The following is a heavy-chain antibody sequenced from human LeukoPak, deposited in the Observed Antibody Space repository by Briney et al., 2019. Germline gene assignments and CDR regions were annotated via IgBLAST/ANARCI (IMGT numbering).Heavy chain of an antibody. CDR2: INHNSGGT. V-gene: IGHV1-2*02. CDR1: GYTFTSYY. Sequence: WGSVRLSCTASGYTFTSYYMHWVRHAPGQGLEWMGWINHNSGGTNYAQTFQGRFTITRDTSISTAYMELSRMRSDDTAVYYCAIYRSGSCWSRYRMDVWGEKATVPVSS. J-gene: IGHJ6*01. CDR3: AIYRSGSCWSRYRMDV. D-gene: IGHD3-10*01.